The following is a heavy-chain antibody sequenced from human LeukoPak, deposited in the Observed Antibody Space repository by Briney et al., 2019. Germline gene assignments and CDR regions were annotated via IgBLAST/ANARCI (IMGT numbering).Heavy chain of an antibody. V-gene: IGHV5-51*01. CDR2: IYPGDSDT. J-gene: IGHJ5*01. CDR3: ASGSGYGANWFDS. CDR1: GHSFTSYW. Sequence: GESLKISCKDSGHSFTSYWIGWVRQMPGIGLEWMGIIYPGDSDTRYNPSIQGQVTISADKSISTAYLQWSSLKASDTAVYYCASGSGYGANWFDSWGQGTLVTVSS. D-gene: IGHD5-12*01.